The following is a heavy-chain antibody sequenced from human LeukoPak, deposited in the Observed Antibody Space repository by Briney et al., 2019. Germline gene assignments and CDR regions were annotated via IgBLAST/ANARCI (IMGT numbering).Heavy chain of an antibody. D-gene: IGHD2-8*01. CDR3: ARTIGLMVYAGMLDWFDP. V-gene: IGHV4-4*07. CDR2: IYTSGST. Sequence: SETLSLTCTVSGGSISSYYWNWIRQPAGKGLELIWRIYTSGSTNYNPSLKSRVTMPVDTSKNQFSLKLSSVTAADTAVYYCARTIGLMVYAGMLDWFDPWGQGTLVTVS. J-gene: IGHJ5*02. CDR1: GGSISSYY.